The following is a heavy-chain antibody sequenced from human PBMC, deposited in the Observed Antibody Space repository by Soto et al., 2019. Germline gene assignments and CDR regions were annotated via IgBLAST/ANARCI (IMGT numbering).Heavy chain of an antibody. Sequence: PSETLPHTWTVSYASIGTHYWSWLRQPTGKPLEWIGHIYFSGTTNYNPSLKSRVTLSVDMSKSQFSLKLTSVTAADAAVYYCARHRWSSGYYLVFDSWGPGTLVTVSS. CDR2: IYFSGTT. J-gene: IGHJ4*02. CDR3: ARHRWSSGYYLVFDS. V-gene: IGHV4-59*08. D-gene: IGHD6-19*01. CDR1: YASIGTHY.